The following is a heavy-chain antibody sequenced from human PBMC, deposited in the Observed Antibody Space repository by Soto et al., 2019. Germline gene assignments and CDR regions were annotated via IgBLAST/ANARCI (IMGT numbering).Heavy chain of an antibody. CDR1: DDNIRNSDYY. CDR2: INYRRTT. CDR3: ARQNGCGRDWRVYFDH. V-gene: IGHV4-39*01. J-gene: IGHJ4*02. D-gene: IGHD2-21*02. Sequence: SETQSLTSTVSDDNIRNSDYYGGWIRQPPGQGLEWIASINYRRTTYYNPSLKSRLTISVDTSKRQFSLRLTSVTAADTAVYYCARQNGCGRDWRVYFDHWGQGALVTVSS.